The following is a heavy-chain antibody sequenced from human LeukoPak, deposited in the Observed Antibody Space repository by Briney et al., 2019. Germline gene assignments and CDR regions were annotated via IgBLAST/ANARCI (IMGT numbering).Heavy chain of an antibody. Sequence: SGPALVKPTQTLTLTCTFSGFSLSTSGMCVSWIRQPPGKALEWLARIDWDDDKYYSTSLKTRLTISKDTSKNQVVLTMTNMDPVDTATYYCARNKVDTAMVTGAFDYWGQGTLVTVSS. CDR1: GFSLSTSGMC. J-gene: IGHJ4*02. CDR2: IDWDDDK. D-gene: IGHD5-18*01. CDR3: ARNKVDTAMVTGAFDY. V-gene: IGHV2-70*11.